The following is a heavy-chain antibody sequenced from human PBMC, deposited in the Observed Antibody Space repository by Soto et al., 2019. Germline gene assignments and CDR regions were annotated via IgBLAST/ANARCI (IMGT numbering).Heavy chain of an antibody. D-gene: IGHD1-26*01. J-gene: IGHJ4*02. CDR1: GFTFSSYA. CDR3: AKVKGATKGNIDY. Sequence: LRLSCAASGFTFSSYAMIWVRQAPGKGLEWVSAISGSGGSTYYADSVKGRFTISRDNSKNTLYLQMNSLRAEDTAVYYCAKVKGATKGNIDYWGQGTLVTVSS. CDR2: ISGSGGST. V-gene: IGHV3-23*01.